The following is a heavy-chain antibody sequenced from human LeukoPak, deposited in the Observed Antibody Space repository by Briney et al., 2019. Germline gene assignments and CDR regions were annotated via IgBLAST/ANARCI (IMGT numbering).Heavy chain of an antibody. J-gene: IGHJ5*02. CDR1: GYTFTGYY. CDR3: AVCKRRYWFDP. CDR2: MNPNSGNT. Sequence: GASVKVSCKASGYTFTGYYMHWVRQAPGQGPEWMGWMNPNSGNTGYAQKFQGRVTMTRNTSISTAYMELSSLTTEDTAVYYCAVCKRRYWFDPWGQGTLVTVSS. D-gene: IGHD6-25*01. V-gene: IGHV1-8*02.